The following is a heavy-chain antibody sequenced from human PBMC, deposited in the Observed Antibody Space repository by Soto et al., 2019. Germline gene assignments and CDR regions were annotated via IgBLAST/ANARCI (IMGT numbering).Heavy chain of an antibody. CDR2: MNPNSGNT. J-gene: IGHJ6*03. CDR3: ARAAISSSWPYYYYMDV. CDR1: GYTFTSYD. Sequence: GASVKVSCKASGYTFTSYDINWVRQATGQGLEWMGWMNPNSGNTGYAQKFQGRVTMTRNTSISTAYMELSSLRSEDTAVYYCARAAISSSWPYYYYMDVWGKGTTVTVSS. V-gene: IGHV1-8*01. D-gene: IGHD6-13*01.